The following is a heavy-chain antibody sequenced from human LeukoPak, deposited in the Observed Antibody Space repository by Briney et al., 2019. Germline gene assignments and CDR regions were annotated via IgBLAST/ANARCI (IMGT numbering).Heavy chain of an antibody. J-gene: IGHJ3*02. V-gene: IGHV3-48*02. D-gene: IGHD1-1*01. CDR1: RFTFSSYS. Sequence: GGSLRLSCAASRFTFSSYSMNWVRQAPGKGLEWVSYISSSTNTIYYGESVKGRFTISRDNAQNSLYLQMSSLRDEDTAVYYCARDRTFKDAFDMWGQGTMVAVSS. CDR3: ARDRTFKDAFDM. CDR2: ISSSTNTI.